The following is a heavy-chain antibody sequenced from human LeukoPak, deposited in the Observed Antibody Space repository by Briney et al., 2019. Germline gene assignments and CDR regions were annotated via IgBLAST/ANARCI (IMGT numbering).Heavy chain of an antibody. V-gene: IGHV3-7*03. CDR1: GFTFSSYW. Sequence: PGGSLRLSCAASGFTFSSYWMSWVRQAPGKGLEWVANIKQDGSEKYYVDSVKGRFTISRDNSKNTLYLQMNSLRAEDTAVYYCAKDTYYYDSSGYQLDYWGQGTLVTVSS. CDR2: IKQDGSEK. J-gene: IGHJ4*02. D-gene: IGHD3-22*01. CDR3: AKDTYYYDSSGYQLDY.